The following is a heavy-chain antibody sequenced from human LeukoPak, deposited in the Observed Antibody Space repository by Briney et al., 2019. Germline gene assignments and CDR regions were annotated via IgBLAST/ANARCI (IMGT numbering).Heavy chain of an antibody. D-gene: IGHD3-22*01. Sequence: ASVKVSCKASGYTFTSYGISWVRQAPGQGLEWMGWISAHNGNTNYAQKLQGRVTMTTDTCTSTAYMELRSLRSDDTAVYYCARDMVPYYYDSSGYYENWGQGTLVTVSS. V-gene: IGHV1-18*01. CDR3: ARDMVPYYYDSSGYYEN. CDR1: GYTFTSYG. CDR2: ISAHNGNT. J-gene: IGHJ4*02.